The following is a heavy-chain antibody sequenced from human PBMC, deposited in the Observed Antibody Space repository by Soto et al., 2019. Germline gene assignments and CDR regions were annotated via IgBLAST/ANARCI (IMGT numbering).Heavy chain of an antibody. Sequence: QVQLVQSGAEVKKPGASVKVSCKASGYTFASYAISWMRQAPGQGLEWMGWISAYNGNTNYAQKLQGRVTTTTAASTSTAYMEPRSLRSDDTAVYYCARDPPPPDYWGQGTLVTVSS. CDR3: ARDPPPPDY. J-gene: IGHJ4*02. V-gene: IGHV1-18*01. CDR2: ISAYNGNT. CDR1: GYTFASYA.